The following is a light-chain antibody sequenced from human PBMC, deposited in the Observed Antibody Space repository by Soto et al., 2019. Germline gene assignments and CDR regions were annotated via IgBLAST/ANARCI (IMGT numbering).Light chain of an antibody. CDR3: QQSSNSPMYT. J-gene: IGKJ2*01. V-gene: IGKV1-39*01. CDR2: AAS. CDR1: QSIAYY. Sequence: DLQMTQSPSSLSASVGDRVTITCRASQSIAYYVNWFQQKPGKAPKLLIYAASSLQSGVPSRFSGRGSGTDFTLTISSLHPEGFATYYCQQSSNSPMYTFGQGTKLYI.